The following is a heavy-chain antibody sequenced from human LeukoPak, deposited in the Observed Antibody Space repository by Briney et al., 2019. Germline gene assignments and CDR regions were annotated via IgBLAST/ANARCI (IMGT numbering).Heavy chain of an antibody. Sequence: SETLNLTCTVSGGSISGDHWNWIRQPPGKGLEWIGNIYYSGNTNYNPSLKSRVTISVDTSKNQFSLKLSSVTAADTAVYYCARRNDFDIWGQGTQVTVSS. V-gene: IGHV4-59*08. CDR2: IYYSGNT. J-gene: IGHJ3*02. CDR1: GGSISGDH. CDR3: ARRNDFDI.